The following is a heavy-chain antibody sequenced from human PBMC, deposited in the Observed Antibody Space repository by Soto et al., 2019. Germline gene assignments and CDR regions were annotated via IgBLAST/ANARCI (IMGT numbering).Heavy chain of an antibody. V-gene: IGHV4-31*03. D-gene: IGHD4-17*01. CDR1: GGSISSGGYY. CDR2: IYYSGST. CDR3: ARGGWTTVTNNWFDP. Sequence: QVQLQESGPGLVKPSQTLSLTCTVSGGSISSGGYYWSWIRQHPGNGLEWIGYIYYSGSTYYNPSLKSRVTISVDTSKNQFSLKLSSVTAADTAVYYCARGGWTTVTNNWFDPWGQGTLVTVSS. J-gene: IGHJ5*02.